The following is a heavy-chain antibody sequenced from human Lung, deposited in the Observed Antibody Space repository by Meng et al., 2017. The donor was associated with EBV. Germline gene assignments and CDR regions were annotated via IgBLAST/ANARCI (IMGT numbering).Heavy chain of an antibody. CDR1: GGAIRSTRSY. V-gene: IGHV4-39*01. CDR3: ARHHHSPSFDY. D-gene: IGHD1-14*01. J-gene: IGHJ4*02. Sequence: QLERQESGPGLVNPSETLSLPCMLLGGAIRSTRSYWAWIPQPPGKGLEWIGSVVYRETPYYASSTKGRVTRSVDTAKNRFTLKLSAVSAADTAVYYCARHHHSPSFDYWGQGTLVTVSS. CDR2: VVYRETP.